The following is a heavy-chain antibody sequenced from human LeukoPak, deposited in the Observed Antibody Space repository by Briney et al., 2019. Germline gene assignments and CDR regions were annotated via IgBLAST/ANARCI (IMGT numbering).Heavy chain of an antibody. CDR2: INPDGSTT. CDR1: GFTFSNFW. J-gene: IGHJ3*02. V-gene: IGHV3-7*01. Sequence: GGSLRLSCAASGFTFSNFWMSWVRQAPGKGLEWVAIINPDGSTTGYVDSVKGRFTISRDNAKNSLCLQLNSLRAEDTAVYYCVGDPGWGAFDIWGQGTMVTVSS. CDR3: VGDPGWGAFDI. D-gene: IGHD3-16*01.